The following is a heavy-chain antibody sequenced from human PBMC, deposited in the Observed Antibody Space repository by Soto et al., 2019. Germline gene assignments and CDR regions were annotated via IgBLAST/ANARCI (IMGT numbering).Heavy chain of an antibody. J-gene: IGHJ4*02. V-gene: IGHV1-69*01. CDR2: IIPIFGTA. D-gene: IGHD3-16*02. CDR3: ASGYDYVWGSYRYWFDY. CDR1: GGTFSSYA. Sequence: QVQLVQSGAEVKKPGSSVKVSCKASGGTFSSYAISWVRQAPGQGLEWMGGIIPIFGTANYAQKFQGRVTITADESTSTAYMELSSVRSEDTAVYYCASGYDYVWGSYRYWFDYWGQGTLVTVSS.